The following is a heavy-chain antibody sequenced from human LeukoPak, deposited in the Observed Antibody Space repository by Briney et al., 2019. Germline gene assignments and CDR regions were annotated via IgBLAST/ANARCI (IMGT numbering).Heavy chain of an antibody. CDR2: ISSSGSTI. V-gene: IGHV3-48*03. J-gene: IGHJ3*02. D-gene: IGHD3-3*02. CDR1: GFTSSSYE. CDR3: ARMGSRIFGVADAFDI. Sequence: PGGSLRLSCAASGFTSSSYEMNWVRQAPGKGLEWVSYISSSGSTIYYADSVKGRFTISRDNAKNSLYLQMNSLRAEDTTVYYCARMGSRIFGVADAFDIWGQGTMVTVSS.